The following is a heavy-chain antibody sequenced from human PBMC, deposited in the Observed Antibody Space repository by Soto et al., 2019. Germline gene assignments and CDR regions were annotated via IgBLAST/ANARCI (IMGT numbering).Heavy chain of an antibody. V-gene: IGHV3-53*01. CDR1: GFTVSSNY. D-gene: IGHD3-9*01. CDR2: IYSGGST. CDR3: ARMISNSRYDILTGYFVPGYYYGMDV. J-gene: IGHJ6*02. Sequence: LRLSCAASGFTVSSNYMSWVRQAPGKGLEWVSVIYSGGSTYYADSVKGRFTISRDNSKNTLYLQMNSLRAEDTAVYYCARMISNSRYDILTGYFVPGYYYGMDVWGQGTTVTVSS.